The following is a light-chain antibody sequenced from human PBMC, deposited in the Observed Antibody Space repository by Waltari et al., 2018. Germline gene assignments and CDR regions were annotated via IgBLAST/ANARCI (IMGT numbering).Light chain of an antibody. J-gene: IGKJ2*01. CDR1: QCVLYSSNNKNY. CDR3: QQYYSTPPT. Sequence: DIVMTQSPDSLAVSMGERATINCKSSQCVLYSSNNKNYLAWYQQKPGQPPKLLIYWASTRESGVPDRFSGSRSGTDFTLTISSLQAEDVAVYYCQQYYSTPPTFGQGTKLEIK. V-gene: IGKV4-1*01. CDR2: WAS.